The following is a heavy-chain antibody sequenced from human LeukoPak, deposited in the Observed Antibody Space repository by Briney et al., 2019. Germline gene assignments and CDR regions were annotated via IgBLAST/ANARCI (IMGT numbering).Heavy chain of an antibody. CDR2: ISSSSSYI. CDR1: GFTFSSYS. J-gene: IGHJ4*02. Sequence: PGGSLRLSCAAPGFTFSSYSRNWVRQAPGKGLEWVSSISSSSSYIYYADSVKGRFTISRDNAKNSLYLQMNSLRAEDTAVYYCAIMGLFDYWGQGTLVTVSS. CDR3: AIMGLFDY. V-gene: IGHV3-21*01.